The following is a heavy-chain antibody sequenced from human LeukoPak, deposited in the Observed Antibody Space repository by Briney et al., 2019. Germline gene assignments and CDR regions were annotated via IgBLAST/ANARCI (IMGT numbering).Heavy chain of an antibody. CDR2: ISGSGGGT. V-gene: IGHV3-23*01. Sequence: GGSLRLSCAVSGITLSNYGMSWVRQAPGKGLEWVAGISGSGGGTAYADSVKGRFTISRDNAKNTLYLQMNSLRAEDTAVYYCVRSSGRPDSWGQGTLVTVSS. J-gene: IGHJ5*02. CDR1: GITLSNYG. CDR3: VRSSGRPDS. D-gene: IGHD6-19*01.